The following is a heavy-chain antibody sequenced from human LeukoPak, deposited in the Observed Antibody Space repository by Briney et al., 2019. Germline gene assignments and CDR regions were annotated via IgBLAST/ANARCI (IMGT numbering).Heavy chain of an antibody. CDR2: IYPGDSDT. V-gene: IGHV5-51*01. CDR1: GYTFTNFW. J-gene: IGHJ4*02. Sequence: GKSLKISCKTSGYTFTNFWIAWVRQMPGKGLEWMGIIYPGDSDTRYAPSFQGQVTISADKSISTAYVQWSSLKASDTAMYYCARRGWASGYFEYWGQGTLVTVSS. D-gene: IGHD1-26*01. CDR3: ARRGWASGYFEY.